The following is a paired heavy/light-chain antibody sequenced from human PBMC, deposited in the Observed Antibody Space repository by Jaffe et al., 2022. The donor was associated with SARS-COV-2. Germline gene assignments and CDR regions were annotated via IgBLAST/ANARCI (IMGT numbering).Light chain of an antibody. J-gene: IGKJ4*01. CDR3: QQCHKYPLT. CDR1: QNINSR. CDR2: KAS. Sequence: DIQMTQSPSTLSASVGDRVTITCRASQNINSRLAWYQQKPGKAPKVLIYKASSLESGVPSRFSGSASGTEFTLTISGLQPDDFATYYCQQCHKYPLTFGGGTKVEIK. V-gene: IGKV1-5*03.
Heavy chain of an antibody. Sequence: EAHLVESGGDLVQPGGSLRLSCAVSGFTFSDHYMDWVRQAPGKGLEWVGRTKNKDEGYATEFAASVKGRFTISRDESKNSLYLRMNSLRTEDTAVYFCARGRGGAYSDFDNWGQGTLVTVSS. CDR1: GFTFSDHY. V-gene: IGHV3-72*01. J-gene: IGHJ4*02. CDR3: ARGRGGAYSDFDN. CDR2: TKNKDEGYAT. D-gene: IGHD1-26*01.